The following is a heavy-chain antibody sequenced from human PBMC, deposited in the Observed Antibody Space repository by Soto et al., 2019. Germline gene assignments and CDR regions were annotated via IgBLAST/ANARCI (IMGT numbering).Heavy chain of an antibody. CDR2: ISYDGSNK. Sequence: AGGSLRLSCAASGFTFSSYGMHWVRQAPGKGLEWVAVISYDGSNKYYADSVKGRFTISRDNSKNTLYLQMNSLRAEDTAVYYCWSMDVWGQGXTVTVYS. V-gene: IGHV3-30*03. CDR3: WSMDV. J-gene: IGHJ6*02. CDR1: GFTFSSYG.